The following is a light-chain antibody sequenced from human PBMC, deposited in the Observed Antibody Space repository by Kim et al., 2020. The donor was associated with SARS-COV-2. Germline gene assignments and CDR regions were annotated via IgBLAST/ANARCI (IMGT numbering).Light chain of an antibody. CDR1: SLRTYY. Sequence: VALGQTVRITCQGDSLRTYYASWYQQKPGQAPVLLFYGKNNRPSGIPDRFSGSSSGNTASLTITGAQAEDEADYYCNSRDSNDNVVFGGGTQLTVL. J-gene: IGLJ2*01. V-gene: IGLV3-19*01. CDR3: NSRDSNDNVV. CDR2: GKN.